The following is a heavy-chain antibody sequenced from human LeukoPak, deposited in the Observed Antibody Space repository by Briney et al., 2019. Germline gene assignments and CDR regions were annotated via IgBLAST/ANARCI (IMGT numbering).Heavy chain of an antibody. CDR1: GYSISSGYY. CDR3: AGVDPFDP. Sequence: SETLSLTCAVSGYSISSGYYWGWIRQPPGKGLEWIGSIYHSGSTYYNPSPKSRVTISVDTTKNQFSLKLSSVTAADTAVYYCAGVDPFDPWGQGTLVTVSS. V-gene: IGHV4-38-2*01. CDR2: IYHSGST. J-gene: IGHJ5*02. D-gene: IGHD5-24*01.